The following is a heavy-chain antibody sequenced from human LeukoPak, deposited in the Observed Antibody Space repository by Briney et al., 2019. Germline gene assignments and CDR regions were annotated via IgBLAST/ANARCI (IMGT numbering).Heavy chain of an antibody. D-gene: IGHD2-15*01. CDR1: GGSFSGYY. Sequence: SETLSLTCAVYGGSFSGYYWSWIRQPPGKGLEWIGAISHSGSTNYNPSLKSRVTISVDTSKNQFSLKLSSVTAADTAVYYCARGTIAARPYCSGGSCYSSYMDVWGKGTTVTVSS. CDR2: ISHSGST. J-gene: IGHJ6*03. V-gene: IGHV4-34*01. CDR3: ARGTIAARPYCSGGSCYSSYMDV.